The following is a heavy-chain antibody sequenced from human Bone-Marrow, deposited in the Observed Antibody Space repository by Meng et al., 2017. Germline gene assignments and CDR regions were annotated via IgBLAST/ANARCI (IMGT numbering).Heavy chain of an antibody. V-gene: IGHV5-51*01. Sequence: GESLKISCAASGFTFSSYSMNWVRQAPGKGLEWMGIIYPGDSDTRYSPSFQGQVTISADKSISTAYLQWSSLKASDTAMYYCARSYDILTGYPNHFDYWGQGTLVTVSS. D-gene: IGHD3-9*01. J-gene: IGHJ4*02. CDR2: IYPGDSDT. CDR3: ARSYDILTGYPNHFDY. CDR1: GFTFSSYS.